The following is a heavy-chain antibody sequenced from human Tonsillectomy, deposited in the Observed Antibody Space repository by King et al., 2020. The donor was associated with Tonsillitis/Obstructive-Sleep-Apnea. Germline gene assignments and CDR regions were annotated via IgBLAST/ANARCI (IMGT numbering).Heavy chain of an antibody. D-gene: IGHD2-15*01. J-gene: IGHJ4*02. CDR2: IIPIFGTV. CDR3: ARAWLYCSGGSCYADYFDH. V-gene: IGHV1-69*01. CDR1: GGTFSSYA. Sequence: QLVQSGAEVKKPGSSVKVSCKASGGTFSSYAISWVRQAPGQGLEWMGGIIPIFGTVNYAQKFQGRVTITADESTSTAHMELSTLRSEDTAVYYCARAWLYCSGGSCYADYFDHWGQGTLVTVSS.